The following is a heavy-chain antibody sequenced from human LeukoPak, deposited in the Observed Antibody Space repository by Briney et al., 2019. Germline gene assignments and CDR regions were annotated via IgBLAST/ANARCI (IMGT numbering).Heavy chain of an antibody. D-gene: IGHD3-10*01. Sequence: PGGSLRLSCAASGFTFSSYAMSWVRQAPGKGLEWVSAISGSGGSTYYADSAKGRFTISRDNSKNTLYLQMNSLRAEDTAVYYCAKVGRPSGGPGMDVRGQGTTVTVSS. CDR1: GFTFSSYA. J-gene: IGHJ6*02. V-gene: IGHV3-23*01. CDR2: ISGSGGST. CDR3: AKVGRPSGGPGMDV.